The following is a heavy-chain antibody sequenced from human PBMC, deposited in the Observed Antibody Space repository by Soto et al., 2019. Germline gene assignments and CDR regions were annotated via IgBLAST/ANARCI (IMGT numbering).Heavy chain of an antibody. CDR1: GGSFSGYY. CDR2: INHSGST. V-gene: IGHV4-34*01. Sequence: SETLSLTCAVYGGSFSGYYWSWIRQPPGKGLEWIGEINHSGSTNYNPSLKSRVTISVDTSKNQFSLKLSSVTAADTAVYYCARQEKYYDILTGYFNWFDPWGQGTLVTVSS. CDR3: ARQEKYYDILTGYFNWFDP. D-gene: IGHD3-9*01. J-gene: IGHJ5*02.